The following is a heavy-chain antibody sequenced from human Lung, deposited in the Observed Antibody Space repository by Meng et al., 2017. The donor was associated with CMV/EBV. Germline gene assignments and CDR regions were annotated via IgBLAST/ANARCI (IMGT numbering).Heavy chain of an antibody. CDR2: INHSGST. CDR1: GGSFSGYY. CDR3: ARPGYCSSTSCYPGNYYYGMDV. J-gene: IGHJ6*02. D-gene: IGHD2-2*01. V-gene: IGHV4-34*01. Sequence: SETLSLXXAVYGGSFSGYYWSWIRQPPGKGLEWIGEINHSGSTNYNPSLKSRVTISVDTSKNQFSLKLSSVTAADTAAYYCARPGYCSSTSCYPGNYYYGMDVWGQGTSVTVSS.